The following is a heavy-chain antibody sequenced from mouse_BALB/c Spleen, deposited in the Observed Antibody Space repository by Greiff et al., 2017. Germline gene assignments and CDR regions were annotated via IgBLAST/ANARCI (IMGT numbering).Heavy chain of an antibody. CDR1: GYAFSSYW. D-gene: IGHD2-4*01. J-gene: IGHJ4*01. CDR2: IYPGDGDT. CDR3: AKYDYDHAMDY. V-gene: IGHV1-80*01. Sequence: VMLVESGAELVRPGSSVKISCKASGYAFSSYWMNWVKQRPGQGLEWIGQIYPGDGDTNYNGKFKGKATLTADKSSSTAYMQLSSLTSEDSAVYFCAKYDYDHAMDYWGQGTSVTVSS.